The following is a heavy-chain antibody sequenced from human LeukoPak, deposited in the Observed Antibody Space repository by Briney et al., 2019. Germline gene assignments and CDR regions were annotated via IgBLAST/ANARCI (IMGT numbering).Heavy chain of an antibody. V-gene: IGHV4-34*01. CDR3: ARGVTMVRGVIIGYYYYYYMDV. J-gene: IGHJ6*03. CDR2: INHSGST. CDR1: GGSFSGYY. D-gene: IGHD3-10*01. Sequence: SETLSLTCAVYGGSFSGYYWSWIRQPPGKGLEWIGEINHSGSTNYNPSLKSRVTISVDTSKNQFSLKLSSVTAADTAVYYCARGVTMVRGVIIGYYYYYYMDVWGKGTTVTVSS.